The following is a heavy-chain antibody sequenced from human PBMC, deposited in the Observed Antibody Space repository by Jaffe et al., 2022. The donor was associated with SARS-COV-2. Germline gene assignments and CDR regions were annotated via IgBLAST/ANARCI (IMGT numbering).Heavy chain of an antibody. CDR1: GYTFTTYA. CDR3: ARGITTRLTGWFDP. Sequence: QVQLVQSGAEVKHPGASVKLSCKASGYTFTTYALHWVRQAPGQRLEWMGWINAGNGNTKYSKKFQGRVTITRDTSASIVYMELSSLRSEDTAVYYCARGITTRLTGWFDPWGQGTLVTVSS. CDR2: INAGNGNT. D-gene: IGHD6-6*01. V-gene: IGHV1-3*01. J-gene: IGHJ5*02.